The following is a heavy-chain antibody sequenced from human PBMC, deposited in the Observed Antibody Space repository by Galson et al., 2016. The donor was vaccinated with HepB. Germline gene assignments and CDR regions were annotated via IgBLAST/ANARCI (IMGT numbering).Heavy chain of an antibody. CDR1: GFTFSSYV. D-gene: IGHD1-1*01. CDR3: ARGHLERRTALDI. Sequence: SLRLSCAASGFTFSSYVIHWVRQAPGKGLEWVTGVSFNVNTKYYSEEVQGRFTISRDNSKNTVYVQMDSLRVEDTAIYYCARGHLERRTALDIWGQGTFVTVSP. V-gene: IGHV3-30*03. CDR2: VSFNVNTK. J-gene: IGHJ3*02.